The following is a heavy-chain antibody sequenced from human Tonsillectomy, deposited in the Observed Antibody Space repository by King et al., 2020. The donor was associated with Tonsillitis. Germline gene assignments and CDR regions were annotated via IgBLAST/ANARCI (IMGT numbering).Heavy chain of an antibody. D-gene: IGHD5-12*01. J-gene: IGHJ4*02. V-gene: IGHV3-74*01. CDR3: ARARGYSGYEVSDF. CDR1: GFTFIDYW. Sequence: VQLVESGGGLIQPGGSLKLSCAASGFTFIDYWMHWFRHAPGKGLVWVSRINYDVSTTTYADSVKGRFTISRDTAKNTLYLQMNSLRAEDTAVYYCARARGYSGYEVSDFCGQETLVTVSS. CDR2: INYDVSTT.